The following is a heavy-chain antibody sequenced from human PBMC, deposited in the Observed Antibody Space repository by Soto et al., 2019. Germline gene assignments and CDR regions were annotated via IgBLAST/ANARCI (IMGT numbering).Heavy chain of an antibody. D-gene: IGHD4-17*01. V-gene: IGHV5-10-1*01. J-gene: IGHJ4*02. CDR2: IDPSDSYT. Sequence: PGESLKISCKGSGYSFTSYWIGWVRQMPGKGLEWMGRIDPSDSYTNYSPSFQGHVTISADKSISTAYLQWSSLKASDTAMYYCARLRDYDLIFDYWGQGTLVTVSS. CDR3: ARLRDYDLIFDY. CDR1: GYSFTSYW.